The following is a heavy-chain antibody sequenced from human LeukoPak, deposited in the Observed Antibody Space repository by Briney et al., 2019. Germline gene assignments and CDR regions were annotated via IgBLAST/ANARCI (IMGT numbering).Heavy chain of an antibody. D-gene: IGHD3-22*01. Sequence: GGSLTLSCAASGFTFSSYWMSWVRQAPGKGLEWVANIKQDGSEKYYVASVKGRFTISRATAKNSLYLQMDSLRAEDTAVYYCVRDRAYFDSSGFYNLDYWGQGTLVTVSS. CDR3: VRDRAYFDSSGFYNLDY. V-gene: IGHV3-7*01. CDR1: GFTFSSYW. J-gene: IGHJ4*02. CDR2: IKQDGSEK.